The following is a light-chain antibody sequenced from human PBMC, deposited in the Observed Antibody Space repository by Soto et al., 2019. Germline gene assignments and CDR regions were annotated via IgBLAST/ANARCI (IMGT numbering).Light chain of an antibody. CDR2: DAS. CDR3: QQSGSSPLWT. V-gene: IGKV3-20*01. J-gene: IGKJ1*01. Sequence: EFVLTQSPGTLSLSPGESATLSRSASQTVRNNYLAWYQQKPGQAPRLLIYDASSRATGIPDRFSGGGSGTDFTLTISRLEPEDFAVYYCQQSGSSPLWTFGPGTKVDI. CDR1: QTVRNNY.